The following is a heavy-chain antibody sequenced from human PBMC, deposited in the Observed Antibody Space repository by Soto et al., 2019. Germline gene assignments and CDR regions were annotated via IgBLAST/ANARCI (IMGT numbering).Heavy chain of an antibody. CDR2: INHSGST. J-gene: IGHJ4*02. CDR3: ARALLTHYYGSGSYRY. D-gene: IGHD3-10*01. V-gene: IGHV4-34*01. Sequence: PSETLSLTCAVYGGSFSGYYWSWIRQPPGKGLEWIGEINHSGSTNYNPSLKSRVTISVDTSKNQFSLKLSSVTAADTAVYYCARALLTHYYGSGSYRYWGQGTLVTVSS. CDR1: GGSFSGYY.